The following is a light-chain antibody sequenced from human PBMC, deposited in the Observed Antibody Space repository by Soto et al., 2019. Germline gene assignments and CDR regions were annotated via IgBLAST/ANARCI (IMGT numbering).Light chain of an antibody. Sequence: QSALTQPASVSGSPGQSITISGTGTTSRFGNYNLVSWYQQYPGKAPKLMISEASKRPSGVSKRFSGSKSAHTASLTVSGIQAEDEAVYYCCSYAGSSVIFGGGTKLTVL. CDR1: TSRFGNYNL. CDR3: CSYAGSSVI. CDR2: EAS. J-gene: IGLJ2*01. V-gene: IGLV2-23*01.